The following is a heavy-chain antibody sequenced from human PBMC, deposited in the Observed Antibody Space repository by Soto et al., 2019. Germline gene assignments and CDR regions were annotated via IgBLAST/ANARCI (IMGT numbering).Heavy chain of an antibody. CDR3: ARGKNRQQLAP. D-gene: IGHD6-13*01. J-gene: IGHJ5*02. CDR1: GYSFTDYG. CDR2: ISAYTGNT. Sequence: ASVKVSCKASGYSFTDYGIAWVRQAPGQGLEWMGWISAYTGNTNNEQKFQGRVTMTRDRPTSTAYMELRSLRSDDTAVYFCARGKNRQQLAPWGQGTLVTVSS. V-gene: IGHV1-18*01.